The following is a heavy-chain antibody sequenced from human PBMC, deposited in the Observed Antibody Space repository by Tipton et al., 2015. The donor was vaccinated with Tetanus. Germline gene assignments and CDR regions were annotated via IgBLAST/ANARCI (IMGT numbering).Heavy chain of an antibody. V-gene: IGHV4-39*02. D-gene: IGHD3-10*01. CDR2: FSYSGRI. Sequence: TLSLTCIVSGGTMSGRGYYGAWVRQSRGKGLERIGGFSYSGRIYYSPSLKSRVNMAVDTSKKDFSVRLGFVTAADTAVYYCARIRKLASPSGSSDEYWRQGLPLTV. J-gene: IGHJ4*02. CDR1: GGTMSGRGYY. CDR3: ARIRKLASPSGSSDEY.